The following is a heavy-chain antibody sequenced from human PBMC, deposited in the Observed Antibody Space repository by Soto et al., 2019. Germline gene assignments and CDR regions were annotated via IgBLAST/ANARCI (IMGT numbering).Heavy chain of an antibody. J-gene: IGHJ4*02. D-gene: IGHD1-26*01. V-gene: IGHV4-31*03. CDR2: IYYSGST. CDR3: ARGGGSYYATGNFDY. Sequence: QVQLQESGPGLVKPSQTLSLTCTVSGGSISSGGYYWSWIRQHPGKGLEWIGYIYYSGSTCHNPSLKSRVTISVDTSKNQFSLKLSSVTAADTAVYYCARGGGSYYATGNFDYWGQGTLVTVSS. CDR1: GGSISSGGYY.